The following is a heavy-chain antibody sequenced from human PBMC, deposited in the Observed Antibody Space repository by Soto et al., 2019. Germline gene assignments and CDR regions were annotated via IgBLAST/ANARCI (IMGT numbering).Heavy chain of an antibody. CDR2: ISTYNVNT. CDR3: ARDGCNGWLGFDN. J-gene: IGHJ4*02. V-gene: IGHV1-18*01. CDR1: GYTFTRHG. Sequence: QVQLVQSGPEVKKPGASVKVSCKASGYTFTRHGFSWVRQAPGQGLEWMGWISTYNVNTHSAQKFQGIVTMTSDASAYTVYMGLTSLGPAEYALSYCARDGCNGWLGFDNWGQGTLVTVSS. D-gene: IGHD6-19*01.